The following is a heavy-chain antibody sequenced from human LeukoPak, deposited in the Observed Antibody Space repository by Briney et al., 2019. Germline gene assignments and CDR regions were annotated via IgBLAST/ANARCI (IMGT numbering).Heavy chain of an antibody. D-gene: IGHD2-2*02. V-gene: IGHV1-69*13. Sequence: ASVKVSCKASGGTFSSYAISWVRQAPGQGLEWMGGIIPIFGTANYAQKSQGRVTITADESTSTAYMELSSLRSEDTAVYYCASGNVVVPAAIKNYYYYYMDVWGKGTTVTVSS. CDR1: GGTFSSYA. J-gene: IGHJ6*03. CDR3: ASGNVVVPAAIKNYYYYYMDV. CDR2: IIPIFGTA.